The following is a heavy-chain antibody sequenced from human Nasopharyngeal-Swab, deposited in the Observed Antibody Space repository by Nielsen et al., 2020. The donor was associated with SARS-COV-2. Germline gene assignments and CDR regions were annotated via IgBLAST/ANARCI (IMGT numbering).Heavy chain of an antibody. CDR3: AKDFSGSYGGMDV. CDR2: ISYDGSNK. J-gene: IGHJ6*02. CDR1: GFTFSSYG. Sequence: GGSLRLSCAVSGFTFSSYGMHWVRQAPGKGLEWVAVISYDGSNKYYADSVKGRFTISRDNSKNTLYLQMNSLRAEDTAVYYCAKDFSGSYGGMDVWGQGTTVTVSS. V-gene: IGHV3-30*18. D-gene: IGHD1-26*01.